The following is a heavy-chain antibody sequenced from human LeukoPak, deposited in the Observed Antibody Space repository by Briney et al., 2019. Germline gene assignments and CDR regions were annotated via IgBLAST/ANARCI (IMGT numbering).Heavy chain of an antibody. J-gene: IGHJ4*02. CDR1: GFTGSSTY. CDR2: IYTGGTT. Sequence: GVSLRLSCAASGFTGSSTYRTWVPQAPGIGLEWVSVIYTGGTTYYADSVKGLFTISRDNSKNTIYHQMNSLRGEDTAVYYCATIYFWGQGTLVTVSS. D-gene: IGHD2-2*02. V-gene: IGHV3-53*01. CDR3: ATIYF.